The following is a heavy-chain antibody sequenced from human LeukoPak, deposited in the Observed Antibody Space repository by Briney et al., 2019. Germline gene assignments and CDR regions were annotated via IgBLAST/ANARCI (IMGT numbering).Heavy chain of an antibody. V-gene: IGHV3-30-3*01. Sequence: GGSLRLSCAASGFTFSSYAMSWVRQAPGKGLEWVAVISYDGSNKYYADSVKGRFTISRDNSKNTLYLQMNSLRAEDTALYYCARVSPMIGAFDIWGQGTMVTVSS. CDR2: ISYDGSNK. CDR1: GFTFSSYA. D-gene: IGHD3-16*01. CDR3: ARVSPMIGAFDI. J-gene: IGHJ3*02.